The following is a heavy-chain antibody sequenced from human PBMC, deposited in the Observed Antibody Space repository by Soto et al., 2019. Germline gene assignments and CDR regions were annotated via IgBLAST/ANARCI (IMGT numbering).Heavy chain of an antibody. CDR2: ISGSGGNI. Sequence: EVDLLESGGGLAQPGGSLRLSCAASGFAFKNYAMNWVRQAPGKGLEWVSTISGSGGNIYYAESVEGRFTISRDNSKNTLFLQMNSLRVDDTGVYYCAKGDYGDYVHYFDHWGHGTLVTVSS. CDR3: AKGDYGDYVHYFDH. D-gene: IGHD4-17*01. CDR1: GFAFKNYA. V-gene: IGHV3-23*01. J-gene: IGHJ4*01.